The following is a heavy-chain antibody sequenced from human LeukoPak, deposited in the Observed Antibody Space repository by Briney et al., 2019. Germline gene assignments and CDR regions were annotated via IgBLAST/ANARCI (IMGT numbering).Heavy chain of an antibody. D-gene: IGHD6-19*01. CDR2: IHYSGST. CDR1: GASISSHY. Sequence: KPSETLSLTCSVSGASISSHYRSWVRQPPGKGLEWIGYIHYSGSTNFNPSLKSRVTISLDTSKNQFSLKLSSVTAADTAVYYCARQGAVAGRFDYWGQGTLVTVSS. V-gene: IGHV4-59*08. J-gene: IGHJ4*02. CDR3: ARQGAVAGRFDY.